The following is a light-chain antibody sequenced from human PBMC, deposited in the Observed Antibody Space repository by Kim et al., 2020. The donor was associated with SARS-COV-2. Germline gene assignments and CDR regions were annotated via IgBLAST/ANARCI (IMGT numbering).Light chain of an antibody. CDR1: SSNIGGNT. Sequence: ELTQPPSASGTPGRRVTISCSGSSSNIGGNTVNWYQQFPGTAPKLLIYKNNQRPSGVPDRFSGSKSGTSASLAISGLQSEDEADYYCAAWEDSLVGRVFGGGTQLTVL. V-gene: IGLV1-44*01. J-gene: IGLJ3*02. CDR2: KNN. CDR3: AAWEDSLVGRV.